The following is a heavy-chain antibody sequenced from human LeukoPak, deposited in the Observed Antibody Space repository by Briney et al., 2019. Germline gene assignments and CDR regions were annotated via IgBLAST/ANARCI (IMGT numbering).Heavy chain of an antibody. D-gene: IGHD2-2*03. CDR2: MSGDETNT. V-gene: IGHV3-23*01. CDR3: AKDSHWILFDD. CDR1: GFSGFTFRSYA. Sequence: GGSLRLSCAASGFSGFTFRSYAMSWVRRAPGKGLEWVSSMSGDETNTYYADSVKGRFTISRDNSKNTLYLQMNSLRDEDTAVYYCAKDSHWILFDDWGQGTLVIVSS. J-gene: IGHJ4*02.